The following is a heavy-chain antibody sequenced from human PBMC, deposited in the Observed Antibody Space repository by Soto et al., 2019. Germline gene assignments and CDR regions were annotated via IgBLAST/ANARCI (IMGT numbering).Heavy chain of an antibody. Sequence: GGSLRLSCAASGFTFDSFGMTWVRQAPGKGLEWVSPISGSGTSTYYADSVKGRFTISRDNSKNTLYLQVNSLRAEDTALYYCAKYASSTWSLFDYWGQGTLVTVSS. V-gene: IGHV3-23*01. D-gene: IGHD6-13*01. CDR3: AKYASSTWSLFDY. CDR2: ISGSGTST. J-gene: IGHJ4*02. CDR1: GFTFDSFG.